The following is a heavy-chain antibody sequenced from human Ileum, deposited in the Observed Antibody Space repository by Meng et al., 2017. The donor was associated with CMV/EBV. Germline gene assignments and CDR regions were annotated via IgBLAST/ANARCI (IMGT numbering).Heavy chain of an antibody. CDR1: GLAFSVYW. D-gene: IGHD4-17*01. J-gene: IGHJ1*01. CDR3: ARGPGD. CDR2: IDSYGSDT. V-gene: IGHV3-74*01. Sequence: EVRLVGPGGSFVQSGGSLRFSCVAAGLAFSVYWMHWVRQVPGKGLMWLARIDSYGSDTFYADSVKGRFTISRDNARNTLYLHMNSLRAEDTAVYYCARGPGDLGQGTLVTVSS.